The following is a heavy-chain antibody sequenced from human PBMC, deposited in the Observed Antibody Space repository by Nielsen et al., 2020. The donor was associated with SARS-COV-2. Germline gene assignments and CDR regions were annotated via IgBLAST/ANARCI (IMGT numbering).Heavy chain of an antibody. CDR3: TTDPTSYSSSWYVIHYYYYGMDV. J-gene: IGHJ6*02. CDR2: IKSKTDGGTT. V-gene: IGHV3-15*01. Sequence: VRQAPGKGLEWVGRIKSKTDGGTTDYAAPVKGRFTISRDDSKNTLYLQMNSLKTEDTAVYYCTTDPTSYSSSWYVIHYYYYGMDVWGQGTTVTVSS. D-gene: IGHD6-13*01.